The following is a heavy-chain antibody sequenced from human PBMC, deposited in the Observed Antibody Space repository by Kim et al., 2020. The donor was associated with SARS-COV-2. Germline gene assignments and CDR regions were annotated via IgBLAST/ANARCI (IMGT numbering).Heavy chain of an antibody. CDR1: GYTFTGYY. J-gene: IGHJ4*02. Sequence: ASVKVSCKASGYTFTGYYMHWVRQAPGQGLEWMGWINPNSGGTNYAQKFQGRVTMTRDTSISTAYMELSRLRSDDTAVYYCARDPPYSSSSSSEDYWGQGTLVTVSS. V-gene: IGHV1-2*02. CDR2: INPNSGGT. CDR3: ARDPPYSSSSSSEDY. D-gene: IGHD6-6*01.